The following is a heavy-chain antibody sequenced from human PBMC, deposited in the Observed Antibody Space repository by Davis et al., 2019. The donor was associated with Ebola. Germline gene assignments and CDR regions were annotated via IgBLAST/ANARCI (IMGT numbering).Heavy chain of an antibody. D-gene: IGHD3-10*01. Sequence: GESLKISCAASGFTFSGSAMHWVRQASGKGLEWVGRIRSKANSYATAYAASVKGRFTISRDNAKNTLYLQMNSLRAEDTAVYYCARRVFPWGQGTLVTVSS. CDR3: ARRVFP. V-gene: IGHV3-73*01. CDR1: GFTFSGSA. J-gene: IGHJ5*02. CDR2: IRSKANSYAT.